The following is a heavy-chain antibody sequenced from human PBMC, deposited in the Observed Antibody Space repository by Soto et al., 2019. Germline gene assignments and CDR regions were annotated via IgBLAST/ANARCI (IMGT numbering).Heavy chain of an antibody. D-gene: IGHD1-26*01. J-gene: IGHJ6*02. CDR2: ISYDGTNK. CDR1: TFNFNNYG. V-gene: IGHV3-30*18. Sequence: GGSLRLSCVASTFNFNNYGMHWVRQAPGKGLEWVAVISYDGTNKYYVDSVKGRFTISRDNSKNTLYLQMNSLRAEDTAVYYCAKDLPSYSYYYYGMDVWGQGTTVTVSS. CDR3: AKDLPSYSYYYYGMDV.